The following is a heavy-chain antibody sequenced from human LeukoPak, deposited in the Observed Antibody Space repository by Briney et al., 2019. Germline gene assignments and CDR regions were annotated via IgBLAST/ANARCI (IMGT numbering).Heavy chain of an antibody. CDR3: AKWASDNRAFDL. V-gene: IGHV4-59*08. CDR1: GGSISGYY. D-gene: IGHD2-8*01. J-gene: IGHJ4*02. Sequence: PSETLSLTCTVSGGSISGYYWSWIRQAPGQGPERIGYGHYSGNTKYNPPLKSRVTISVDTSKNQFSLRLSSVTAADTAVYFCAKWASDNRAFDLWGQGTLVTVSS. CDR2: GHYSGNT.